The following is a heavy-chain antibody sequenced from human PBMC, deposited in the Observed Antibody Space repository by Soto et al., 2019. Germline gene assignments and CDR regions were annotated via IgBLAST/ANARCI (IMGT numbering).Heavy chain of an antibody. CDR2: ISAYNGNT. J-gene: IGHJ5*02. CDR1: GYTFTSYG. V-gene: IGHV1-18*04. D-gene: IGHD3-3*01. Sequence: GASVKVSCKASGYTFTSYGISWVRQAPGQGLEWMGWISAYNGNTNYAQKLQGRVTMTTDTSTSTAYMELRSLRSDDTAVYYCVRDAPVLRFLEWLFEGTYNWFDPWGQGTLVTVSS. CDR3: VRDAPVLRFLEWLFEGTYNWFDP.